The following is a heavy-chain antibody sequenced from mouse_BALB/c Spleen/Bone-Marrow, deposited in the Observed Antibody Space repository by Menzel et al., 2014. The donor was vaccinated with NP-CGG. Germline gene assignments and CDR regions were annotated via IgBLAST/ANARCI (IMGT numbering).Heavy chain of an antibody. CDR3: AKGGHVMDY. CDR2: ILPGGGST. V-gene: IGHV1-9*01. Sequence: QVQLQQSGAELMKPGASVMISCKATGYTFSDYWIEWVKQRPGHGLEWIGEILPGGGSTNYNENFKGKATFTADTSSNTAYMQLSSLTSEDSAVYYCAKGGHVMDYWGSRNLSHRLL. D-gene: IGHD1-1*02. J-gene: IGHJ4*01. CDR1: GYTFSDYW.